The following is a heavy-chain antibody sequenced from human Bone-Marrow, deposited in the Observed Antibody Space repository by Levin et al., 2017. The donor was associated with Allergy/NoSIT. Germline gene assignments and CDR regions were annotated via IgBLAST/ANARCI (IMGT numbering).Heavy chain of an antibody. CDR2: FDSEDGET. V-gene: IGHV1-24*01. CDR3: ATGERGCTGGGCYGDLEY. D-gene: IGHD2-15*01. CDR1: GYTLSEVS. Sequence: ASVKVSCKVSGYTLSEVSIHWVRQAPGKGLEWMGGFDSEDGETIYAQKFQGRVTMTEDTSTDTSYMELSSLRSEDTAVYYCATGERGCTGGGCYGDLEYWGQGTLVTVSS. J-gene: IGHJ4*02.